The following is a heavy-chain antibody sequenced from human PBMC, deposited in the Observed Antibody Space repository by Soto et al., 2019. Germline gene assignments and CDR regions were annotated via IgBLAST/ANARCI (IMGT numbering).Heavy chain of an antibody. J-gene: IGHJ5*02. Sequence: GESLKISCKTSGYSFTNYWIVWVRQMPGKGLEWMGIIYPRDSDTRYSPSFQGQVTISADKSISTAYLQWSSLKASDTAMYYCVRPPWRDSTRCYDWLDRWRQGSLVTGS. D-gene: IGHD6-13*01. CDR3: VRPPWRDSTRCYDWLDR. V-gene: IGHV5-51*01. CDR2: IYPRDSDT. CDR1: GYSFTNYW.